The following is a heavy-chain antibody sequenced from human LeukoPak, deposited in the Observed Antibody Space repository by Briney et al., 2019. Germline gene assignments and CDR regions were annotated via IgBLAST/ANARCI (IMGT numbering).Heavy chain of an antibody. D-gene: IGHD3-16*01. V-gene: IGHV3-30*18. J-gene: IGHJ6*02. CDR3: AKDRRMMSAYYGMDV. CDR1: GFTFWNYG. Sequence: PGGSLRLSCEASGFTFWNYGVHWVRQAPGKGLEWVAVISYDGRNQQYADSVKGRFTMSRDNSRNTVYLQLNSLRTEDTAVYYCAKDRRMMSAYYGMDVWGQGTTVTVSS. CDR2: ISYDGRNQ.